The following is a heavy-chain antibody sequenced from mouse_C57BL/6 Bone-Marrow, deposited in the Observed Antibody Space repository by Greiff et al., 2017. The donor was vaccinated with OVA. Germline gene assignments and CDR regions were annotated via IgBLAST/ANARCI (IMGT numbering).Heavy chain of an antibody. CDR3: ANEEDWDQVPFAY. J-gene: IGHJ3*01. D-gene: IGHD4-1*01. V-gene: IGHV1-80*01. CDR1: GYAFSSYW. CDR2: IYPGDGDT. Sequence: QVQLQQSGAELVKPGASVKISCKASGYAFSSYWMNWVKQRPGKGLEWIGQIYPGDGDTNYNGKFKGKATLTADKSSNTAYMQLSSLTSEDSAVYFCANEEDWDQVPFAYWGQGTLVTVSA.